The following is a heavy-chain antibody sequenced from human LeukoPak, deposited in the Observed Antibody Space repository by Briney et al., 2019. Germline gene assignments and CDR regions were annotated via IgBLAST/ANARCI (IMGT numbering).Heavy chain of an antibody. Sequence: PGGSLRLSCTASGFTFGDYAMTWVRQAPGKGLEWVGFIRSKIYGGTAEYAASVQGRFTISRDDSKGIAYLQMNSLKTEDTAVYYCTRDHTPYYWGQGTLVTVSS. V-gene: IGHV3-49*04. CDR1: GFTFGDYA. CDR3: TRDHTPYY. CDR2: IRSKIYGGTA. J-gene: IGHJ4*02.